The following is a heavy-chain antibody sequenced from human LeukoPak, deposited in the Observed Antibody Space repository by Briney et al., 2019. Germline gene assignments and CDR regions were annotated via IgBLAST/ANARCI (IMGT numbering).Heavy chain of an antibody. D-gene: IGHD2-2*01. CDR2: IIPIFGTA. Sequence: SVKVSCKASGGTFSSYAISWVRQAPGQGLEWMGGIIPIFGTANYAQKFQGRVTITTDESTSTAYMELSSLRSEDTAVYYCALPGVPAAIGFDAFDIWGQGTMVTVSS. CDR1: GGTFSSYA. V-gene: IGHV1-69*05. CDR3: ALPGVPAAIGFDAFDI. J-gene: IGHJ3*02.